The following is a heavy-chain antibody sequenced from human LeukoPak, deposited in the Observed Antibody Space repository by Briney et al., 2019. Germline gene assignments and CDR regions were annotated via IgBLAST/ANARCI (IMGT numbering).Heavy chain of an antibody. Sequence: ASVKVSCKASGYTFTSYGISWVRQAPGQGLEWMGWISAYNGNTNYAQKLQGRVTMTTDTSTSTAYMELRSLRSEDTAVYYCARDSEPRYYGSGSYYNVDFGVDYWGQGTLVTVSS. J-gene: IGHJ4*02. CDR3: ARDSEPRYYGSGSYYNVDFGVDY. CDR1: GYTFTSYG. V-gene: IGHV1-18*01. CDR2: ISAYNGNT. D-gene: IGHD3-10*01.